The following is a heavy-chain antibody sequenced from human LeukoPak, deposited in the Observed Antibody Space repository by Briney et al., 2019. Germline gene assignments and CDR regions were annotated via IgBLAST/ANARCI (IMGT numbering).Heavy chain of an antibody. CDR1: GGFISSYY. D-gene: IGHD6-13*01. CDR3: ARRLLRIAAAGTYNWFDP. CDR2: IYYSGST. Sequence: SETLSLTCTVSGGFISSYYWSWIRQPPGQGLERIGYIYYSGSTNYNPSLKSRVTISVDTSKNQFSLKLSSVTAADTAVYYCARRLLRIAAAGTYNWFDPWGQGTLVTVSS. J-gene: IGHJ5*02. V-gene: IGHV4-59*08.